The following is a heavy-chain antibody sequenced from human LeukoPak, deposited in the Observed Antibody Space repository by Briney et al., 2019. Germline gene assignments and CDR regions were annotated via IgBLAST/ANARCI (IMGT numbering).Heavy chain of an antibody. Sequence: GGSLRLSCAASGFTFSSYTMNWVRQAPGKGLEWVSSISDSSSYIYYADSVEGRFTISRDNAKNSLYLQMNSLRAEDTAVYYCARDHDYYDSSDYQNDWGQGTLVTVSS. CDR3: ARDHDYYDSSDYQND. CDR2: ISDSSSYI. CDR1: GFTFSSYT. D-gene: IGHD3-22*01. V-gene: IGHV3-21*01. J-gene: IGHJ4*02.